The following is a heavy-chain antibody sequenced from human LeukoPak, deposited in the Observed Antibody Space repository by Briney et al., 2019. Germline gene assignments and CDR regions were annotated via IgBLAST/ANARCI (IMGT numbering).Heavy chain of an antibody. V-gene: IGHV3-30*04. Sequence: GRSLRLSCAASGFTFSTNPIHWVRQAPGKGLEWVAVISYDGSKKYYADSVKGRFTISRDNSQNTLYLQMNSLRPEDTAVYYCAREDYYFDYWGQGTLVTVSS. CDR3: AREDYYFDY. CDR2: ISYDGSKK. CDR1: GFTFSTNP. J-gene: IGHJ4*02.